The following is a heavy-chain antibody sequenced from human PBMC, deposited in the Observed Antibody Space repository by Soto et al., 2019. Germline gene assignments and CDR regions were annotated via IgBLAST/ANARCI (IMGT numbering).Heavy chain of an antibody. J-gene: IGHJ5*02. CDR2: IYHSGST. V-gene: IGHV4-30-2*01. D-gene: IGHD4-17*01. CDR1: GGSISSGGYS. Sequence: SETLSLTCAVSGGSISSGGYSWSWIRQPPGKGLEWIGYIYHSGSTYYNPSLKSRVTISVDRSKNQFSLKLSSVTAADTAVYYCARANRLRVWFDPWGQGTLVTVSS. CDR3: ARANRLRVWFDP.